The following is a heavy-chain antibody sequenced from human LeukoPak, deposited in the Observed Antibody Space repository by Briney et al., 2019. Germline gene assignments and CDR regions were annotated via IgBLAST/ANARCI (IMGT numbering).Heavy chain of an antibody. CDR2: ISYDGSNK. Sequence: GGSLRLSCAASGFTFSSYAMHWVRQAPGKGLEWVAVISYDGSNKYYADSVKGRFTISRDNSKNTLYLQMNSLRAEDTAVYYCARDRGSSSWAYYYYYYMDVWGKGTTVTVSS. CDR1: GFTFSSYA. D-gene: IGHD6-13*01. V-gene: IGHV3-30-3*01. CDR3: ARDRGSSSWAYYYYYYMDV. J-gene: IGHJ6*03.